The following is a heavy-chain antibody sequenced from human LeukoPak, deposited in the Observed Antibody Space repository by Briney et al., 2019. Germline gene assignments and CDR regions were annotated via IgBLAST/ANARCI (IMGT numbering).Heavy chain of an antibody. D-gene: IGHD6-19*01. Sequence: GESLKISCKGSGYSFTSYWIGWVRQMPGKGLEWMGIIYPGDSDTRYSLSFQGQVTISADKSISTAYLQWSSLKASDTAMYYCARLRRYSSGWYRVWYNWFDPWGQGTLVTVSS. J-gene: IGHJ5*02. CDR3: ARLRRYSSGWYRVWYNWFDP. V-gene: IGHV5-51*01. CDR2: IYPGDSDT. CDR1: GYSFTSYW.